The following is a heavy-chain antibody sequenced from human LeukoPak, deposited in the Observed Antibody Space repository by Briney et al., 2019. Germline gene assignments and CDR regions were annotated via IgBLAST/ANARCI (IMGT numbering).Heavy chain of an antibody. CDR2: ITGSGNTT. D-gene: IGHD1-26*01. J-gene: IGHJ5*02. V-gene: IGHV3-23*01. CDR1: GFIFDIDA. CDR3: ARARIAGNWFDP. Sequence: PGGSLRLSCTASGFIFDIDAMAWVRQAPGKGLEWVSGITGSGNTTYYSDSVKGRFSISRDNSKNTLYLQMNSLRAEDTAVYYCARARIAGNWFDPWGQGTLVTVSS.